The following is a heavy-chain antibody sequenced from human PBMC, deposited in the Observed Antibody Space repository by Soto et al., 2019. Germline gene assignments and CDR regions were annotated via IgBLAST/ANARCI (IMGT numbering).Heavy chain of an antibody. CDR2: IYYSGST. Sequence: SETLSLTCTVSGGSISSGGYYWSWIRPHPGMGLEWIGNIYYSGSTYYNPSLKSRVTISVDTSKNQFSQKLSSVTAADTAVYYCARDRSSGYYYYYYGRDVWGQGTTGTVSS. D-gene: IGHD3-22*01. CDR1: GGSISSGGYY. CDR3: ARDRSSGYYYYYYGRDV. V-gene: IGHV4-31*03. J-gene: IGHJ6*02.